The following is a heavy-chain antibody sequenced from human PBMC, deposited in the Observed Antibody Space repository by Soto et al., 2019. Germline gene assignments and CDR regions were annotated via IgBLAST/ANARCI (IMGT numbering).Heavy chain of an antibody. J-gene: IGHJ3*02. D-gene: IGHD1-26*01. CDR1: GFTFSSYA. CDR3: ARDSIATGAGAFDI. Sequence: QVQLVESGGGVVQPGRSLRLSCAASGFTFSSYAMHWVRQAPGKGLEWVAVISYDGSNIYYADSVKGRFTISRDNSKNTLYLQMNSLRAEDTAAHYCARDSIATGAGAFDIWGLGTMVTVSS. V-gene: IGHV3-30-3*01. CDR2: ISYDGSNI.